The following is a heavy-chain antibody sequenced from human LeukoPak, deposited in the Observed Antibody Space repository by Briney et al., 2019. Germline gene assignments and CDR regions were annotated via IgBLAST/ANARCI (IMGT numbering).Heavy chain of an antibody. CDR1: GFTFSSYG. CDR3: ARTSVSGDGYKAGYFDY. J-gene: IGHJ4*02. V-gene: IGHV3-53*01. D-gene: IGHD5-24*01. CDR2: IYNSGNT. Sequence: GGSLRLSCAASGFTFSSYGMNWVRQAPGKGLEWVSLIYNSGNTYYADTVKGRFTISRDTLKNTLSLQMNSLRAEDTALYYCARTSVSGDGYKAGYFDYWGQGTLVTVSS.